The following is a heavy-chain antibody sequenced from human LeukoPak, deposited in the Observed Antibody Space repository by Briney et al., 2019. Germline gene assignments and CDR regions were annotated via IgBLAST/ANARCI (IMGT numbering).Heavy chain of an antibody. Sequence: PSETLSLTCAVSGGSISSSNWWSWVRQPPGKGLEWIGEIYHSGSTNYNPSLKSRVTISVDKSKNQFSLKLSSVTAADTAVYYCASYMEINRLAVARPNWFDPWGQGTLVTVSS. CDR2: IYHSGST. J-gene: IGHJ5*02. CDR1: GGSISSSNW. CDR3: ASYMEINRLAVARPNWFDP. D-gene: IGHD6-19*01. V-gene: IGHV4-4*02.